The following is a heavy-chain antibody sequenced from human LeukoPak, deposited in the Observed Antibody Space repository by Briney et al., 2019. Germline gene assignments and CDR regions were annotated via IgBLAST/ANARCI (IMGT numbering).Heavy chain of an antibody. CDR3: ATGITMVRGDAFDI. D-gene: IGHD3-10*01. CDR1: GGSFSGYY. Sequence: KSSETLSLTCAVYGGSFSGYYWSWIRQPPGKGLEWIGEINHSGSTNYNPSLKSRVTISVDTSKNQFSLKLSSVTAADTAVYYCATGITMVRGDAFDIWGQGTMVTVSS. CDR2: INHSGST. J-gene: IGHJ3*02. V-gene: IGHV4-34*01.